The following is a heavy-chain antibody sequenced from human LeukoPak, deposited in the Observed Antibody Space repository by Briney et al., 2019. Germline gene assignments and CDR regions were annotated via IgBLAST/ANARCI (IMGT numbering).Heavy chain of an antibody. CDR2: INHSGST. J-gene: IGHJ6*02. D-gene: IGHD3-22*01. V-gene: IGHV4-34*01. CDR1: GGSFSGYY. Sequence: SGTLSLTCAVYGGSFSGYYWSWIRQPPGKGLEWIGEINHSGSTNYNPSLKSRVTISVDTSKNQFSLKLSSVTAADTAVYYCARGTTMIVNPGSRYYYYYGMDVWGQGTTVTVSS. CDR3: ARGTTMIVNPGSRYYYYYGMDV.